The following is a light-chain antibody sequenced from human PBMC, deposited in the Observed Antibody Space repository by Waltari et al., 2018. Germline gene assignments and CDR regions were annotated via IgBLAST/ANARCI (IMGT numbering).Light chain of an antibody. V-gene: IGKV1-33*01. CDR3: QQYDNLPLT. CDR1: QDITNY. CDR2: DAS. Sequence: DIQMTQSPSSLSASVGDRVTITCQASQDITNYLNWYQQKPGKAPKLLIYDASNLETGVPSRFSGSGSGSDFSISIGSLQPEDIATYYCQQYDNLPLTFGGGTRVEIK. J-gene: IGKJ4*01.